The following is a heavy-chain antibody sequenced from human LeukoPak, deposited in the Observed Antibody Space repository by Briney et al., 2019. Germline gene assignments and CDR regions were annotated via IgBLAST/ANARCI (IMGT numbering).Heavy chain of an antibody. V-gene: IGHV3-21*01. CDR3: ATDYDSSGYYSAV. CDR1: GFTFSSYS. J-gene: IGHJ4*02. D-gene: IGHD3-22*01. CDR2: ISSSSSYI. Sequence: GGSLRLSCAASGFTFSSYSMNWVRQAPGKGLEWVSSISSSSSYIYYADSVKGRFTISRDNSKNTLYLQMNSLRAEDTAVYYCATDYDSSGYYSAVWGQGTLVTVSS.